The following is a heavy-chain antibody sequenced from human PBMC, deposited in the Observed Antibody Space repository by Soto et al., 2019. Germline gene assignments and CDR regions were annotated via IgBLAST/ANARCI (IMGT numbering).Heavy chain of an antibody. CDR3: ARAGKYYYGSGSPYYYGMDV. V-gene: IGHV1-18*04. Sequence: QVQLVQSGAEVKKPGASVKVSCKASGYTFTSYGVSWVRQAPGQGLERMGWISGYNGNTNYAQKLQGRVTMTTDTSTSTAYMELRSLRSDDTAVYYCARAGKYYYGSGSPYYYGMDVWGQGITVTVSS. CDR1: GYTFTSYG. D-gene: IGHD3-10*01. CDR2: ISGYNGNT. J-gene: IGHJ6*02.